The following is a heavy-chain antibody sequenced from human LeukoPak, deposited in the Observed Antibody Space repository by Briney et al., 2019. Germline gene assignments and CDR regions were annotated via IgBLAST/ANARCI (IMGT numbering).Heavy chain of an antibody. CDR2: INHSGST. CDR3: ARARYNYDSSGYMDRFDY. D-gene: IGHD3-22*01. V-gene: IGHV4-34*01. Sequence: PSETLSLTCAVYGGSFSGYYWSWVRQPPGKGLEWVGEINHSGSTNYNPSLKSRVTISVDTSKNQFSLKLSSVTAADTAVYYCARARYNYDSSGYMDRFDYWGQGTLVTVSS. J-gene: IGHJ4*02. CDR1: GGSFSGYY.